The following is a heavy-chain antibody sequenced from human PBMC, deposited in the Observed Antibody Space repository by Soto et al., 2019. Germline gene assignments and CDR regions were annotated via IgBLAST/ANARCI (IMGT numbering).Heavy chain of an antibody. V-gene: IGHV1-18*01. CDR3: ARDKASYYDSTDTLDY. Sequence: ASVKVSCKASGYTFTSYGISWVRQAPGQGLEWMGWISAYNGNTNYAQKLQGRVTMTTDTSTSTAYMELRSLRSDDTAVYYCARDKASYYDSTDTLDYWGQGTLVTVS. CDR2: ISAYNGNT. D-gene: IGHD3-22*01. CDR1: GYTFTSYG. J-gene: IGHJ4*02.